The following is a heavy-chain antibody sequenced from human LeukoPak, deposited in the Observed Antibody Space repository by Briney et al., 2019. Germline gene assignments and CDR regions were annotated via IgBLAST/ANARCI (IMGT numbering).Heavy chain of an antibody. CDR1: GFTVSSNY. D-gene: IGHD3-10*01. V-gene: IGHV3-53*01. CDR3: ARSLRVRGVPDYMDV. CDR2: IYKNAST. Sequence: GGSLRLSCAASGFTVSSNYMTWVRQAPGKGLEWVSVIYKNASTYHAETVHGRFTISRDNAKNILYLQMNSLRADDTAVYYCARSLRVRGVPDYMDVWGKGTTVIIPS. J-gene: IGHJ6*03.